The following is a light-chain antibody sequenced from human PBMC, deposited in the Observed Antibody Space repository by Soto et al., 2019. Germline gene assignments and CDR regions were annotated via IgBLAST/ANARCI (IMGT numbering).Light chain of an antibody. V-gene: IGKV2-28*01. CDR1: QSLLHSNGFNY. CDR3: MQALQTGWT. J-gene: IGKJ1*01. CDR2: LGS. Sequence: DFVMTQSPLSLPVTPGEPASISCRSSQSLLHSNGFNYLDWYLQKPGQSPQLLICLGSTRACGVPYRFSGSGSGTDFTLKISRVEAEDVGVYYCMQALQTGWTFGQGTKVEIK.